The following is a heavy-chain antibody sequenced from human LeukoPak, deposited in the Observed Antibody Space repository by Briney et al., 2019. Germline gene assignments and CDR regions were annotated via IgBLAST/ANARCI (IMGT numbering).Heavy chain of an antibody. D-gene: IGHD1-7*01. J-gene: IGHJ3*02. Sequence: GGSLRLSCAASGFTFSSYAMSWVRQAPGGGLEWVSAISGSGGSTYYADSVKGRFTISRDNSKNTLYLQMNSLRAEDTAVYYCAKSESTGTTSPLDDAFDIWGQGTMVTVSS. CDR1: GFTFSSYA. CDR3: AKSESTGTTSPLDDAFDI. CDR2: ISGSGGST. V-gene: IGHV3-23*01.